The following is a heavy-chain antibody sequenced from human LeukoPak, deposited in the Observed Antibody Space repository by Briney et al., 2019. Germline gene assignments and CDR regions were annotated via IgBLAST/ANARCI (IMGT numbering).Heavy chain of an antibody. J-gene: IGHJ4*02. CDR1: GGSFSGYY. Sequence: SETLSLTCAVYGGSFSGYYWSWIRQPPGKGLEWIGEINHSGSTNCNPSLKSRVTISVDTSKNQFSLKLSSVTAADTAVYYCARSPAIYDSSGYYGLIDYWGQGTLVTVSS. CDR2: INHSGST. V-gene: IGHV4-34*01. D-gene: IGHD3-22*01. CDR3: ARSPAIYDSSGYYGLIDY.